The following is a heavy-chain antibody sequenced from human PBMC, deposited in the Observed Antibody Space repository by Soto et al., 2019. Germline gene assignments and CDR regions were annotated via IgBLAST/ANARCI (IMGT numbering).Heavy chain of an antibody. V-gene: IGHV3-30-3*01. CDR2: ISYDGSNK. J-gene: IGHJ4*02. CDR1: GFTFSSYA. D-gene: IGHD3-3*01. Sequence: GGSLRLSCAASGFTFSSYAMHWVRQAPGKGLEWVAVISYDGSNKYYADSVKGRFTISRDNSKNTLYLQMNSLRAEDTAVYYCARDPLLWSGYLTLDYWGQGTLVTVSS. CDR3: ARDPLLWSGYLTLDY.